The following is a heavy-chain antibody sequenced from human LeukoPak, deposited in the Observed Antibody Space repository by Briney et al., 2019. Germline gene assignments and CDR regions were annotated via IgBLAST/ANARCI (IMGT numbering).Heavy chain of an antibody. CDR3: ARGQATYYYDSSGYYSFDY. CDR1: GGTFSSYA. V-gene: IGHV1-69*01. D-gene: IGHD3-22*01. Sequence: ASVKVSCKASGGTFSSYAISWVRQAPGQGLEWMGGIIPIFDTANYAQKFQGRVTITADESTSTAYMELSSLRSEDTAVYYCARGQATYYYDSSGYYSFDYWGQGTLVTVSS. J-gene: IGHJ4*02. CDR2: IIPIFDTA.